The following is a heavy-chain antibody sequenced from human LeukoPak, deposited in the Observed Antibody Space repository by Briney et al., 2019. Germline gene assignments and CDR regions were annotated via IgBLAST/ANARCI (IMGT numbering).Heavy chain of an antibody. CDR3: AKAFVRAALIQYFDY. D-gene: IGHD6-13*01. Sequence: GGSLRLSCAASGFTFSSYGMHWVRQAPGKGLEWVAFIRYDGSNKYYADSVKGRFTISRDNSKNTLYLQMNSLRAEDMAVYYCAKAFVRAALIQYFDYWGQGTLVTVSS. CDR2: IRYDGSNK. CDR1: GFTFSSYG. V-gene: IGHV3-30*02. J-gene: IGHJ4*02.